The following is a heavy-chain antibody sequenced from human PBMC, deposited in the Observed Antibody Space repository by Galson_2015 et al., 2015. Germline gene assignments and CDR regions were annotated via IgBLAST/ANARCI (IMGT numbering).Heavy chain of an antibody. CDR1: GGSSSGYY. CDR3: RVVPAGKAWYYYYYMDV. V-gene: IGHV4-34*01. Sequence: SETLSLTCAVYGGSSSGYYWSWIRQPPGKGLEWIGEINHSGSTNYNPSLKSRVTISVDTSKNQFSLKLSSVTAADTAVYYCRVVPAGKAWYYYYYMDVWGKGTTVTVSS. D-gene: IGHD2-2*01. J-gene: IGHJ6*03. CDR2: INHSGST.